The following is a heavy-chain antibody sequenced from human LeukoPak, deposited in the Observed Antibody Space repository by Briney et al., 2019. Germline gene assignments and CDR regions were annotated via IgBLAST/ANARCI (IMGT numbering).Heavy chain of an antibody. D-gene: IGHD3-9*01. Sequence: ASVKVSCKASGYTFTGYYMHWVRQAPGQGLEWMGWINPNSGGTNYAQEFQGRVTMTRDTSISTAYMELSRLRSDDTAVYYCASGDDILTGYYHPNGVYWGQGTLVTVSS. CDR3: ASGDDILTGYYHPNGVY. J-gene: IGHJ4*02. V-gene: IGHV1-2*02. CDR1: GYTFTGYY. CDR2: INPNSGGT.